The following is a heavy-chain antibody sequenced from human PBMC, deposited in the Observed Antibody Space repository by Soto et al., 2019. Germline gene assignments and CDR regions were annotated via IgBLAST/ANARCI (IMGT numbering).Heavy chain of an antibody. V-gene: IGHV3-21*01. CDR1: GFTFSIYS. CDR3: ARDLHCSSTSCYNFWFDP. CDR2: ISSSSSYI. J-gene: IGHJ5*02. D-gene: IGHD2-2*02. Sequence: GGSLRLSCAASGFTFSIYSMNWVRHAPGKGLEWVSSISSSSSYIYYADSVKGRFTISRDNAKNSLYLQMNSLRAEDTAVYYCARDLHCSSTSCYNFWFDPWGQGTLVTVSS.